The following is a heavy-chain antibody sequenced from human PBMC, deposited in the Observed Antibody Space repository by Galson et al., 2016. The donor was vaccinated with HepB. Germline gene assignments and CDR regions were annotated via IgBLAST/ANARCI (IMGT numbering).Heavy chain of an antibody. J-gene: IGHJ5*02. CDR1: GYSFTSYW. CDR3: ARKALGGIAVAGNKWFDP. CDR2: IYPGDSDT. Sequence: QSGAEVKKPGESLKISCKGSGYSFTSYWIGWVRQMPGKGLEWMGIIYPGDSDTRYSPSFQGQVTISADKSISTAYLQWSSLKASDTAMYYCARKALGGIAVAGNKWFDPWGQGIRVTVSS. V-gene: IGHV5-51*01. D-gene: IGHD6-19*01.